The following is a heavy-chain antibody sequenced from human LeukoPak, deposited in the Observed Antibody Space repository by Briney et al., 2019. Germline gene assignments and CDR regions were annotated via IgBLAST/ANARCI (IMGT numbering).Heavy chain of an antibody. Sequence: AETLSLTCAVYGGSFSGYYWSRIRQPPGKGLEWIGEINHSGSTNYNPSLKSRVTISVDTSKNQFSLKLSSVAAADTAVYYCARVGYGDFGWRPPSNFDYWGQGTLVTVSS. CDR2: INHSGST. D-gene: IGHD4-17*01. V-gene: IGHV4-34*01. CDR3: ARVGYGDFGWRPPSNFDY. J-gene: IGHJ4*02. CDR1: GGSFSGYY.